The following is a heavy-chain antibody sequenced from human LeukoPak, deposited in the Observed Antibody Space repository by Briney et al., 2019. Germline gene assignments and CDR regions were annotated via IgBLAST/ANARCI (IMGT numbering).Heavy chain of an antibody. CDR3: ARGRWVGTTQAYYLNF. D-gene: IGHD1-26*01. Sequence: GASVKVSCKVSGYTLTELSMHWVRQAPGKGLEWMGGFDPEDGETIYAPKFQGRVTIARDTSASTAYMELSSLTSEDTAVYYCARGRWVGTTQAYYLNFWGQGTLVTVSS. J-gene: IGHJ4*02. V-gene: IGHV1-24*01. CDR2: FDPEDGET. CDR1: GYTLTELS.